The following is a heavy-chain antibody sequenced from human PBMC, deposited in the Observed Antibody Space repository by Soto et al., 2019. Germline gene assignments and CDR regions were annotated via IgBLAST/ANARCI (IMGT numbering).Heavy chain of an antibody. D-gene: IGHD4-4*01. Sequence: QVQLVQSGAEVKKPGSSVKVSCKASGGTFSSYAISWVRQAPGQGLEWMGGIIPIFGTANYAQKFQGRVTITADESTSTAYMELSSLRSEVTAVYYCARHDYSNYPYYFDYWGQGTLVTVSS. J-gene: IGHJ4*02. CDR2: IIPIFGTA. CDR1: GGTFSSYA. CDR3: ARHDYSNYPYYFDY. V-gene: IGHV1-69*01.